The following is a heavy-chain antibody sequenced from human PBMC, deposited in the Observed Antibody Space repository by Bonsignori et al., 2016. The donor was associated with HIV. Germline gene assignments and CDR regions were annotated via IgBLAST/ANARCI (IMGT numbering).Heavy chain of an antibody. D-gene: IGHD3-10*01. J-gene: IGHJ4*02. CDR2: INSDGSST. CDR3: ARALEVTMVRGVY. Sequence: VRQAPGKGLVWVSRINSDGSSTSYADSVKGRFTISRDNAKNTLYVQMNSLRAEDTAVYYCARALEVTMVRGVYWGQGTLVTVSS. V-gene: IGHV3-74*01.